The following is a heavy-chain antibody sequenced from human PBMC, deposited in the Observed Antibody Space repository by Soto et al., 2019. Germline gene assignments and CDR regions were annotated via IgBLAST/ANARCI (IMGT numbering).Heavy chain of an antibody. CDR1: GGSISSGGYY. Sequence: PSETLSLTCTVSGGSISSGGYYWSWIRQHPGKGLEWIGYIYYSGSTYYNPSLKSRVTISVDTSKNQFSLKLSSVTAADTAVYYCARELPAATSSLGYYYYMDVWGKGTTVTVSS. D-gene: IGHD2-15*01. CDR2: IYYSGST. V-gene: IGHV4-31*03. J-gene: IGHJ6*03. CDR3: ARELPAATSSLGYYYYMDV.